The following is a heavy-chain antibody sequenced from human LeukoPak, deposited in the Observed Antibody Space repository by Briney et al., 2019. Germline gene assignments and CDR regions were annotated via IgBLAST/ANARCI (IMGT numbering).Heavy chain of an antibody. V-gene: IGHV4-59*01. J-gene: IGHJ4*02. CDR1: GDSISYYY. CDR3: ARGVIAAGGNDSDY. D-gene: IGHD6-13*01. CDR2: IYYSGIT. Sequence: TETLSLTCNVSGDSISYYYLTWIRQPPGKGLEWIGFIYYSGITDYNSSLKSRLTISVDTSKNRFSLKLNSVTAADTAVYYCARGVIAAGGNDSDYWGQGTLVTVSS.